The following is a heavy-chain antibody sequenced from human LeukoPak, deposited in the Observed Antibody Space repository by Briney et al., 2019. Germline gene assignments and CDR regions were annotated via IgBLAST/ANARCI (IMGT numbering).Heavy chain of an antibody. J-gene: IGHJ4*02. CDR2: ISLTGET. D-gene: IGHD1-26*01. CDR3: SRESGAFCPFGY. V-gene: IGHV4-4*02. Sequence: PSETLSLTCGVSGGSISSTNWWRWVRQPPGQGLEWIGEISLTGETNYNPSLNGRVTMSLDKSRNQLSLSLTSVTAADTAIYYCSRESGAFCPFGYWGQGTLVIVPT. CDR1: GGSISSTNW.